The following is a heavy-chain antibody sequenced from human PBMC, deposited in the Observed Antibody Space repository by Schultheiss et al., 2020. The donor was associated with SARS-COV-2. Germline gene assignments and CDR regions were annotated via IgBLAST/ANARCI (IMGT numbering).Heavy chain of an antibody. J-gene: IGHJ6*02. CDR3: ARDHSGSYYYYYGMDV. Sequence: SETLSLTCTVSGGSISSGYYWGWIRQPPGKGLEWIGEINHSGSTYYNPSLKSRVTISVDTSKNQFSLKLSSVTAADTAVYYCARDHSGSYYYYYGMDVWGQGTTVTVSS. D-gene: IGHD1-26*01. CDR2: INHSGST. V-gene: IGHV4-38-2*02. CDR1: GGSISSGYY.